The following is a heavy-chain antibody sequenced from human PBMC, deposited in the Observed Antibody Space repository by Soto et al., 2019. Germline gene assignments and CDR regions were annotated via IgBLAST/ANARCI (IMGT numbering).Heavy chain of an antibody. V-gene: IGHV4-34*01. CDR3: ASDSSGYYDY. Sequence: QVQLQQWGAGLLKPSETLSLTCGVYGRPLSGYYWTWIRQPPGKRLERIGEINHSGSTNYSTSLKSRVTISIDTSKNQFSLKLSSVTAADTAVYYCASDSSGYYDYWGQGILVTVSS. CDR2: INHSGST. J-gene: IGHJ4*02. CDR1: GRPLSGYY. D-gene: IGHD3-22*01.